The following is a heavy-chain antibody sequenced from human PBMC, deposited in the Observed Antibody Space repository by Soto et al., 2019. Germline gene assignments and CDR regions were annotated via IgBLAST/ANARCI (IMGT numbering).Heavy chain of an antibody. CDR3: ARGDGNTAFGY. V-gene: IGHV4-30-4*01. CDR2: FHYSGTT. CDR1: GGSINCDNCC. J-gene: IGHJ4*02. D-gene: IGHD4-17*01. Sequence: PSETLSLTCTVSGGSINCDNCCWTWIRQPPGKGLEWIGCFHYSGTTYQIPSLKSRLTISRDTSGNQFSLKLTSVSAADTAVYYCARGDGNTAFGYWGQGTQGTVPQ.